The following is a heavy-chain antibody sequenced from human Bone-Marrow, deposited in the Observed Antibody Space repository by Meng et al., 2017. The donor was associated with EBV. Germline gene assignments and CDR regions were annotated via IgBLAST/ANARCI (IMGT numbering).Heavy chain of an antibody. Sequence: HVQLLRSGAEVKEPGGSVKVSCKASGYTFSTYAIHWVRQAPGQRLEWMGWINVGNGDTKYSQKLQGRVTITRDTSASTAYMELRSLRSEDTAVYYCARDSSGDSRNFDPWGQGTLVTVSS. CDR3: ARDSSGDSRNFDP. CDR1: GYTFSTYA. V-gene: IGHV1-3*01. CDR2: INVGNGDT. J-gene: IGHJ5*02. D-gene: IGHD3-22*01.